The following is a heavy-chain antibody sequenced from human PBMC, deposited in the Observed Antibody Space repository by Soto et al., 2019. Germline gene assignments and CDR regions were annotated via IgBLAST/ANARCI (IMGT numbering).Heavy chain of an antibody. J-gene: IGHJ3*02. CDR3: ARAEPNYDFWSGYWTRHDAFDI. D-gene: IGHD3-3*01. CDR2: MNPNSGNT. Sequence: ASVKVSCKASGYTFTSYDINWVRQATGQGREGMGWMNPNSGNTGYAQKFQGRVTMTRNTSISTANMELSSLRSEDTAVYYCARAEPNYDFWSGYWTRHDAFDIWGQGTMVTVSS. V-gene: IGHV1-8*01. CDR1: GYTFTSYD.